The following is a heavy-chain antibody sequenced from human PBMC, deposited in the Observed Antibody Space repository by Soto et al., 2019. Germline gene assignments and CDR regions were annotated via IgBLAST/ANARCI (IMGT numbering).Heavy chain of an antibody. CDR2: IYYSGST. D-gene: IGHD6-13*01. CDR1: GGSISSSSYY. V-gene: IGHV4-39*01. CDR3: AYSSSWYDARFDY. J-gene: IGHJ4*02. Sequence: QLLESGPGLVKPSETLSLTCTVSGGSISSSSYYWGWIRQPPGKGLEWIGSIYYSGSTYYNPSLKSRVTISVDTSKNQFSLKLSSVTAADTAVYYCAYSSSWYDARFDYWGQGTLVTVSS.